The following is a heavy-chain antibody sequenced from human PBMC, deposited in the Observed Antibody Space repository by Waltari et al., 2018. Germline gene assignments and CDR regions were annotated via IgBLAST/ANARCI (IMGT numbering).Heavy chain of an antibody. J-gene: IGHJ3*02. CDR1: GGSISSSSYY. V-gene: IGHV4-39*01. D-gene: IGHD2-2*02. Sequence: QLQLQESGPGLVKPSETLSLTCTVSGGSISSSSYYWGWIRQPPGKGLEWIGSIYYSGRTYYNPSLKSRVTISVDTSKNQFSLKLSSVTAADTAVYYCARPLYCSSTSCYIHAFDIWGQGTMVTVSS. CDR2: IYYSGRT. CDR3: ARPLYCSSTSCYIHAFDI.